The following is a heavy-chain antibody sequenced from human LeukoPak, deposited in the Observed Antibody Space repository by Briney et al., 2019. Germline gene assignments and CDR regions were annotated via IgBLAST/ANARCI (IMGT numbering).Heavy chain of an antibody. CDR3: ARGGSNWFDDAFDI. V-gene: IGHV4-30-4*01. Sequence: NPSETLSLTCTVSGGSISSGDYYWSWIRQPPGKGLEWIGYIYYSGSTYYNPSLKSRVTISVDTSKNQFSLKLSSVTAADTAVYYCARGGSNWFDDAFDIWGQGTMVTVSS. J-gene: IGHJ3*02. CDR2: IYYSGST. CDR1: GGSISSGDYY. D-gene: IGHD3-10*01.